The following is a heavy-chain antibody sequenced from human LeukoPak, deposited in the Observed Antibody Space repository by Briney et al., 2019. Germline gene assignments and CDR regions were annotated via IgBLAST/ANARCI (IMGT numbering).Heavy chain of an antibody. CDR2: ISGSGGST. Sequence: TGGSLRLSCAASGFTFSSYAMSWVRQAPGKGLEWVSAISGSGGSTYYADSVKGRFTISRDNSKNTLYLQMNSLGAEDTAVYYCAKLSYDILTGYYTAKYYFDYWGQGTLVTVS. D-gene: IGHD3-9*01. CDR3: AKLSYDILTGYYTAKYYFDY. V-gene: IGHV3-23*01. J-gene: IGHJ4*02. CDR1: GFTFSSYA.